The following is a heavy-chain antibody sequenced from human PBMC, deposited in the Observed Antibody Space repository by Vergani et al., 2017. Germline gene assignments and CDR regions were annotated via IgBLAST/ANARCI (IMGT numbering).Heavy chain of an antibody. Sequence: QVQLQESGPGLVKPSQPLSLTCTVPGGSISSGGYYWSWIRQHPGKGLEWIGYIYYSGSTYYNPSLKSRVTISVDTSKNQFSLKLSSVTAADTAVYYCAATISYYYYYMDVWGKGTTVTVSS. J-gene: IGHJ6*03. CDR1: GGSISSGGYY. CDR2: IYYSGST. D-gene: IGHD5-12*01. CDR3: AATISYYYYYMDV. V-gene: IGHV4-31*03.